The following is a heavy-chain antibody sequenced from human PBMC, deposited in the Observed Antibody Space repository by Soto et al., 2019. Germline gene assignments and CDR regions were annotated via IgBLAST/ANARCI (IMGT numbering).Heavy chain of an antibody. J-gene: IGHJ5*02. D-gene: IGHD3-22*01. Sequence: QVQLQESGPGLVKPSQTLSLTCTVSGGSISSGDYYWCWIRQHPGKGMEWIGTIYFSGTTYYNPSLKSRVTISVDKSKIHFSLNLSSVTAADSVVYYCARRDRSGFSYWLDTWGQGNLVTVSS. CDR3: ARRDRSGFSYWLDT. CDR1: GGSISSGDYY. CDR2: IYFSGTT. V-gene: IGHV4-30-4*01.